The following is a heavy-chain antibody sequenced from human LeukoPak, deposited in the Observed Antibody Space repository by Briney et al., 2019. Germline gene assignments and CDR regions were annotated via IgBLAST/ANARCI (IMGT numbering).Heavy chain of an antibody. V-gene: IGHV4-34*01. CDR1: GGSFSDYY. CDR2: INHRGST. CDR3: ATYSTGFDI. Sequence: SETLSLTCAVCGGSFSDYYWTWIRQPPGKGLEWIGEINHRGSTHYNPSLKSRVTISVDTSKKQFSLKLSSVTAADTDVYYCATYSTGFDIWGQGTVVTVSS. J-gene: IGHJ3*02. D-gene: IGHD6-19*01.